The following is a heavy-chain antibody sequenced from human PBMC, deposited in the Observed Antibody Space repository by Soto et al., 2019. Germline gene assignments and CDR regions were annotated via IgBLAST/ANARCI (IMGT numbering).Heavy chain of an antibody. D-gene: IGHD3-3*01. Sequence: ASVKVSCKASGYIFTSYGISWVRQAPGRGLEWMGWISAYNGNTKYAQNLQGRVTLTTDTSTYTAYMELRSLQSDDTAVYYCARDFGSNLSAPGAVIDSWGQGALVTVSS. CDR2: ISAYNGNT. CDR1: GYIFTSYG. J-gene: IGHJ4*02. V-gene: IGHV1-18*01. CDR3: ARDFGSNLSAPGAVIDS.